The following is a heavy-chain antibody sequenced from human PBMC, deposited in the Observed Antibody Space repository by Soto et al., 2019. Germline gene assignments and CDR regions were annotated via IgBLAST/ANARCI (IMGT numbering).Heavy chain of an antibody. CDR2: INHSGST. Sequence: LSLTCAVYGGSISGYYWSWIRQPPGKGLEWIGEINHSGSTNYNPSLKSRVTISVDTSKNQFSLKLSSVTAADTAVYYCAREWVAAAGTRFYYYYYGMDVWGQGTTVTVSS. J-gene: IGHJ6*02. CDR1: GGSISGYY. V-gene: IGHV4-34*01. CDR3: AREWVAAAGTRFYYYYYGMDV. D-gene: IGHD6-13*01.